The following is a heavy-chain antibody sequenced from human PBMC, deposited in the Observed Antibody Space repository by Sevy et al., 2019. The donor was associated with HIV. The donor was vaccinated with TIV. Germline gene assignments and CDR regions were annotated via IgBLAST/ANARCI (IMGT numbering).Heavy chain of an antibody. CDR3: ARDSSAVAGPADYYFDY. CDR1: GFTFSSYS. J-gene: IGHJ4*02. Sequence: GGSLSCAASGFTFSSYSMNWVRQAPGKGLEWVSSISSSSSYIYYADSVKGRFTISRDNAKNSLYLQMNSLRAEDTAVYYCARDSSAVAGPADYYFDYWGQGTLVTVSS. V-gene: IGHV3-21*01. CDR2: ISSSSSYI. D-gene: IGHD6-19*01.